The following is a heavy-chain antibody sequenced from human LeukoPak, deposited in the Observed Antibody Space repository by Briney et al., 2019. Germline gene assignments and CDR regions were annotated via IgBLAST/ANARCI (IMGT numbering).Heavy chain of an antibody. CDR1: GGSISSGSYY. J-gene: IGHJ5*02. CDR3: ARDPWDYDILTGYYVNWFDP. Sequence: SETLSLTCTVSGGSISSGSYYWSWIRQPAGKGLEWIGRIYTSGSTNYNPSLKSRVTISVATSKNQFSLKLSSVTAADTAVYYCARDPWDYDILTGYYVNWFDPWGQGTLVTVSS. V-gene: IGHV4-61*02. D-gene: IGHD3-9*01. CDR2: IYTSGST.